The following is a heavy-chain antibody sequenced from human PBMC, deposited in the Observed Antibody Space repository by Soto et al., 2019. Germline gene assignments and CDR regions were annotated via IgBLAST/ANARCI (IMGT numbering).Heavy chain of an antibody. CDR1: GFTFSRYG. Sequence: QVQLVESGGGVVQPGRSLRLSCAASGFTFSRYGMHWVRQAPGKGLEWVALISSDGSNKYYADSVKGRFTISRDNSKNTLYLQMNSLRAEDTAVYYCAKVRADYYYGSGPFDYWGQGTLVTVSS. J-gene: IGHJ4*02. V-gene: IGHV3-30*18. CDR3: AKVRADYYYGSGPFDY. CDR2: ISSDGSNK. D-gene: IGHD3-10*01.